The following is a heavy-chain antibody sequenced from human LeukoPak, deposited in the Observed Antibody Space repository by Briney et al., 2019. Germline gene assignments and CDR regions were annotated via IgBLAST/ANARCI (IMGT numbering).Heavy chain of an antibody. Sequence: ASETLSLTCTVSGASITGYFWSWIRQPPGKGLEWIAYMYYSGNTNYNPSLKSRVIISVDKSKNQLSLNLSSVTAADTAVYYCARDTRGAFDLWGQGTMVTVSS. CDR3: ARDTRGAFDL. D-gene: IGHD2-2*01. CDR2: MYYSGNT. J-gene: IGHJ3*01. V-gene: IGHV4-59*01. CDR1: GASITGYF.